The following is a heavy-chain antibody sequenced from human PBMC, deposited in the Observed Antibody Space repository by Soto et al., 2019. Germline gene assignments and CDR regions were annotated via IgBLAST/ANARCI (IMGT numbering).Heavy chain of an antibody. V-gene: IGHV4-31*03. CDR1: GGSISSGGYY. D-gene: IGHD6-19*01. CDR2: IYYSGST. J-gene: IGHJ3*02. Sequence: QVQLQESGPGLVKPSQTLSLTCTVSGGSISSGGYYWSWIRQHPGKGLEWIGYIYYSGSTYYNPSLKSRVTITVDTSKNQSSLKLSSVTAADTAVYYCASSAVPYIAVAGYACDTCGQGTMVTFSS. CDR3: ASSAVPYIAVAGYACDT.